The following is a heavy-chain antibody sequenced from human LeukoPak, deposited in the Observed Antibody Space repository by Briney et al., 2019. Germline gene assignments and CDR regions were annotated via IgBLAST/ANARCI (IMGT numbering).Heavy chain of an antibody. CDR2: INHSGST. Sequence: SETLSLTCAVYGGSFSGYYWSWFRQPPGKGLEWIGEINHSGSTNYNPSLKSRVTISVDTSKNQFSLKLSSVTAADTAVYYCARGRGYSSGWYLDYWGQGTLVTVSS. CDR3: ARGRGYSSGWYLDY. D-gene: IGHD6-19*01. V-gene: IGHV4-34*01. J-gene: IGHJ4*02. CDR1: GGSFSGYY.